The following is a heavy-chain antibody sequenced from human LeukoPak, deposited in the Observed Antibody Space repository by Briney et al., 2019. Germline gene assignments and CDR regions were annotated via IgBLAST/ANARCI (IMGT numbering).Heavy chain of an antibody. CDR2: IYYSGST. Sequence: PSQTLSLTCTVSGGSISSGDYYWSWIRHPPGKGLEWIGYIYYSGSTYYNPSLKSRVTISVDTSKNQFSLKLSSVTAADTAVYYCATNSDIVVVPAATPALGYWGQGTLVTVSS. D-gene: IGHD2-2*01. CDR3: ATNSDIVVVPAATPALGY. J-gene: IGHJ4*02. V-gene: IGHV4-30-4*01. CDR1: GGSISSGDYY.